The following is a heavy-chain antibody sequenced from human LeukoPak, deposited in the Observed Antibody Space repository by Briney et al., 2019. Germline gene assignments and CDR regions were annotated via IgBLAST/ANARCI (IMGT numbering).Heavy chain of an antibody. CDR1: GYSLSSGYY. V-gene: IGHV4-38-2*01. J-gene: IGHJ3*02. D-gene: IGHD3-3*01. CDR2: IYHSGST. CDR3: ATAYYDFWSGYSAFDI. Sequence: SETLSLTCAVSGYSLSSGYYWGWIRQPPGKGLEWIGSIYHSGSTYYNPSLKSRATISVDTSKNQFSLKLSSVTAADTAVYYCATAYYDFWSGYSAFDIWGQGTMVTVSS.